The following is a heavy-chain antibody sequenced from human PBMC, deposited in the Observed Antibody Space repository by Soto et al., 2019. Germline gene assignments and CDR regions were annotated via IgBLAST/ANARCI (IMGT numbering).Heavy chain of an antibody. Sequence: QITLKESGPTLVKPTQTLTLTCTFSGFSLSTSGVGVGWIRQPPGKALEWLAVIYWDDSKTYSPSLKSRLTITKDTYRDQVVLTITNMEPVYTATYYCAHKGSGSRAIDYWGQGALVTVSS. D-gene: IGHD3-10*01. V-gene: IGHV2-5*02. J-gene: IGHJ4*02. CDR2: IYWDDSK. CDR3: AHKGSGSRAIDY. CDR1: GFSLSTSGVG.